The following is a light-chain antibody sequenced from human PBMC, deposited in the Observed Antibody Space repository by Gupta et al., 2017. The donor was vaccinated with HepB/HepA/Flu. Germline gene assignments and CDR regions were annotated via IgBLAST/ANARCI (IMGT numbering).Light chain of an antibody. J-gene: IGKJ3*01. CDR1: QRLTSR. CDR3: QQDNTEGGT. V-gene: IGKV1-5*03. CDR2: QAS. Sequence: DIQLTQSPSTVSASVGDRVTITCRASQRLTSRLAWYQQKPGKAPKLLIYQASSLESGVPSRYRGSESVTEFSLTISSLQPDDFGSYYCQQDNTEGGTFGHGTKV.